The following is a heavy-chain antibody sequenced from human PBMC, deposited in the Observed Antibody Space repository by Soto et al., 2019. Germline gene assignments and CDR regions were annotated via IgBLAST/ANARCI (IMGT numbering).Heavy chain of an antibody. CDR1: GGSITSSGYY. Sequence: QVQLQESGPGLVKPSQTLSLTCTVSGGSITSSGYYWSWIRQHPGEGLEWIGFTSNSGSTSYNPAXKXXATISVDTASNQFSLNLKSVTAADTAVYSCARGGGSTKVDYWGQGTLVTVSP. J-gene: IGHJ4*02. D-gene: IGHD2-2*01. V-gene: IGHV4-31*03. CDR2: TSNSGST. CDR3: ARGGGSTKVDY.